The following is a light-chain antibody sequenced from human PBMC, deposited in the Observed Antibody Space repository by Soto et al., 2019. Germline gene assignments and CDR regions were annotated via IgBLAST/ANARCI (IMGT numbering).Light chain of an antibody. CDR1: QGISSY. CDR3: QQLNRYPYT. CDR2: AAS. V-gene: IGKV1-9*01. Sequence: DIQLTQSPSFLSASVGDRVTITCRASQGISSYLAWYQQKPGKDPKLLIYAASTLQSGVPSRFSGRASGEEFTLTISSLEPEDFASYYCQQLNRYPYTFGQGTKLEIK. J-gene: IGKJ2*01.